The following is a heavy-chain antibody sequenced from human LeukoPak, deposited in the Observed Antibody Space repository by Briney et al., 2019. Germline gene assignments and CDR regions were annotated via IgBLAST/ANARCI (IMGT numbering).Heavy chain of an antibody. CDR3: AKRLTYYPDSSAWDY. J-gene: IGHJ4*02. CDR2: ISGSGGTT. V-gene: IGHV3-23*01. CDR1: GGAVSSGSYY. D-gene: IGHD3-22*01. Sequence: PSETLSLTCTVSGGAVSSGSYYWSWIRQPPGKGLEWVSAISGSGGTTYYADSVKGRFTISRDNSKNTLYLQMNSLRTEDTALYYCAKRLTYYPDSSAWDYWGQGTLVTVSS.